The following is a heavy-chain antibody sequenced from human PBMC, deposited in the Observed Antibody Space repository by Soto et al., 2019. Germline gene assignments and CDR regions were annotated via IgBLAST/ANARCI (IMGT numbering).Heavy chain of an antibody. V-gene: IGHV3-30*18. CDR2: ISYDGMNE. Sequence: GGSLRLSCAVSGFTFSAFPMFWVRQAPGKGLEWVAFISYDGMNEDYADSVKGRFTISRDNSKNTLYLQMNSLSSEDTAVYYCTKGVVREPAYFDNWGQGTLDTVST. D-gene: IGHD1-26*01. CDR1: GFTFSAFP. J-gene: IGHJ4*02. CDR3: TKGVVREPAYFDN.